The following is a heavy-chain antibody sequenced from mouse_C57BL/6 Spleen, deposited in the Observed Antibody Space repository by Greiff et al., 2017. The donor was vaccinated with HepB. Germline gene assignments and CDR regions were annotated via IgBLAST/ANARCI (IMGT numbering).Heavy chain of an antibody. J-gene: IGHJ2*01. CDR3: ARSSAKATFDY. Sequence: QVQLKQSGPELVKPGASVKISCKASGYAFSSSWMNWVKQRPGKGLEWIGRIYPGDGDTNYNGKFKGKATLTADKSSSTAYMQLSSLTSEDSAVYFCARSSAKATFDYWGQGTTLTVSS. CDR2: IYPGDGDT. D-gene: IGHD3-2*02. CDR1: GYAFSSSW. V-gene: IGHV1-82*01.